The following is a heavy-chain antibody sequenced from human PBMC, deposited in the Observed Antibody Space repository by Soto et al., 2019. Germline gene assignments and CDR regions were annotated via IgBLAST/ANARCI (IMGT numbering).Heavy chain of an antibody. J-gene: IGHJ4*01. D-gene: IGHD5-12*01. CDR1: GGSISSSY. Sequence: QVQLQESGPGLVKPSETLSLTCTVSGGSISSSYWSWIRQPPGKGLEWIGYIYYTGSTNYNPSLKSRVTISVDTSKNQFSLKLSSVTAADTAVYYCARVESGFDYPRLFDYWGHGTLVTVSS. V-gene: IGHV4-59*01. CDR2: IYYTGST. CDR3: ARVESGFDYPRLFDY.